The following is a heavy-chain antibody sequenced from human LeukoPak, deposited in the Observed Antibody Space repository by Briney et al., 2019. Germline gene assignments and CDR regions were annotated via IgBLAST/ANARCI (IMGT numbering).Heavy chain of an antibody. D-gene: IGHD3-10*01. J-gene: IGHJ5*02. V-gene: IGHV3-23*01. CDR2: ISGSGGST. CDR3: AKGSGSGSYGFDP. Sequence: GGSLRLSCAASGFAFSGYAMSWVRQAPGKGLEWVSVISGSGGSTNYADSVKGRFTISRDNSKNTLYLQMNSLRAEDTAVYFCAKGSGSGSYGFDPWGQGTLVTVSS. CDR1: GFAFSGYA.